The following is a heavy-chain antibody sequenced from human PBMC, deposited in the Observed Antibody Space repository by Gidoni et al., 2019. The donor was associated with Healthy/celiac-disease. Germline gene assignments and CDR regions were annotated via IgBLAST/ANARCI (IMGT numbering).Heavy chain of an antibody. CDR2: INHSGST. CDR3: ARSQYCTNGVCYLQPGPFDY. Sequence: QVQLQQWGAGLLKPSETLSLTCAVYGGSFSGYYWSWIRQPPGKGLEWIGEINHSGSTNYNPSLKSRVTISVDTSKNQFSLKLSSVTAADTAVYYCARSQYCTNGVCYLQPGPFDYWGQGTLVTVSS. D-gene: IGHD2-8*01. J-gene: IGHJ4*02. CDR1: GGSFSGYY. V-gene: IGHV4-34*01.